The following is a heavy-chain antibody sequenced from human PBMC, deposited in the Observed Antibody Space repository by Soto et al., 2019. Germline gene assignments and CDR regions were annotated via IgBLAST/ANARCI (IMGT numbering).Heavy chain of an antibody. J-gene: IGHJ4*02. Sequence: GGSLRLSCVGSGFRISNYFMSWVRQAPGKGLEWVANIKEDGSEKYYVESVKGRFTISRDNAKNSLYLQMNSLRVEDTAVYFCSRDVVVGAKALNYWGQGALVTVSS. CDR2: IKEDGSEK. CDR1: GFRISNYF. CDR3: SRDVVVGAKALNY. V-gene: IGHV3-7*01. D-gene: IGHD2-15*01.